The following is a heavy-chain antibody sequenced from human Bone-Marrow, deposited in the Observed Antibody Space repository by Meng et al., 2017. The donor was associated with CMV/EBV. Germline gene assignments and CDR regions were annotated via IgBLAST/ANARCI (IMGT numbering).Heavy chain of an antibody. J-gene: IGHJ4*02. CDR1: GYTFTSYD. D-gene: IGHD1-26*01. CDR3: ARGRSGSHI. Sequence: ASVKVSCKASGYTFTSYDINWVRQATGQGLEWMGWMNAHSGGTAYAHKFQGRVTMTRNTSITTAYMELSSLRSEDTAVYYCARGRSGSHICGQGTLVTVSS. V-gene: IGHV1-8*01. CDR2: MNAHSGGT.